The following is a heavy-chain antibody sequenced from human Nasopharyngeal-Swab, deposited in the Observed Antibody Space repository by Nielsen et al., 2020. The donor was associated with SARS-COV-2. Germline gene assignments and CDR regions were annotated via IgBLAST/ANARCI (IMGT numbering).Heavy chain of an antibody. CDR3: ARDGDYSGWELTDY. Sequence: GESLKISCAASGFTFSSYSMNWVRQAPGKGLEWVSSISSSSSTIYYADSVKGRFTISRDNAKNSLYLQMNSLRAEDTAVYYCARDGDYSGWELTDYWGQGTLVTVSS. CDR1: GFTFSSYS. D-gene: IGHD1-26*01. CDR2: ISSSSSTI. V-gene: IGHV3-48*04. J-gene: IGHJ4*02.